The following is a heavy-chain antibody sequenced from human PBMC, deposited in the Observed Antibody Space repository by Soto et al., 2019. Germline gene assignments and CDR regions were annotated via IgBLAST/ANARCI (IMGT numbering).Heavy chain of an antibody. CDR2: MNPNSGNT. J-gene: IGHJ4*02. D-gene: IGHD3-22*01. CDR1: VYTFTSYD. V-gene: IGHV1-8*01. CDR3: ARAPPYYYDSSGYSLLPTVSGVFDY. Sequence: XSVKVSCKASVYTFTSYDINWVRQATGQGLEWMGWMNPNSGNTGYAQKFQGRVTMTRNTSISTAYMELSSLRSEDTAVYYCARAPPYYYDSSGYSLLPTVSGVFDYWGQGTLVTVSS.